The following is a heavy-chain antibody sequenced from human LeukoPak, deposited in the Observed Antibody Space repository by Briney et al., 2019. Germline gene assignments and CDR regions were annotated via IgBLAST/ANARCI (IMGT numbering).Heavy chain of an antibody. D-gene: IGHD3-22*01. CDR1: GGSISSYY. CDR2: IYTSGST. Sequence: PSETLSLTCTVPGGSISSYYWSWIRQPAGKGLEWIGRIYTSGSTNYNPSLKSRVTISADKSKNQFSLKLSSVTAADTAVYYCAREDSSGYHMPLDYWGQGTLVTVSS. CDR3: AREDSSGYHMPLDY. V-gene: IGHV4-4*07. J-gene: IGHJ4*02.